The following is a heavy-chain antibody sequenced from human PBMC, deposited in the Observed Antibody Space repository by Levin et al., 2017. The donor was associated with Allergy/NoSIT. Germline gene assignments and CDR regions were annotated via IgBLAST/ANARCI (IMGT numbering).Heavy chain of an antibody. CDR3: ARVEYYDSSGYYGH. Sequence: ASVKVSCKTSGYIFNLYGITWVRQAPGQGLEWMGWISGHNGNTDYSQKYQGRVTQTTDTSTSTVYMELRSLRSDDTAVYYCARVEYYDSSGYYGHWGQGTLVTVSS. D-gene: IGHD3-22*01. CDR2: ISGHNGNT. CDR1: GYIFNLYG. J-gene: IGHJ4*02. V-gene: IGHV1-18*01.